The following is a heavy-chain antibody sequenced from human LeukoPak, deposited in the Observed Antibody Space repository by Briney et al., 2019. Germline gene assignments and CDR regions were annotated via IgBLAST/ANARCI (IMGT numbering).Heavy chain of an antibody. Sequence: ASVKVSCKASGYTFTGYYMHWVRQAPGQGLEWMGIINPSGGSTSYAQKFQGRVTMTRDMSTSTVYMELSSLRSEDTAVYYCARDMATTEYYFDYWGQGTLVTVSS. J-gene: IGHJ4*02. V-gene: IGHV1-46*01. CDR3: ARDMATTEYYFDY. D-gene: IGHD5-24*01. CDR1: GYTFTGYY. CDR2: INPSGGST.